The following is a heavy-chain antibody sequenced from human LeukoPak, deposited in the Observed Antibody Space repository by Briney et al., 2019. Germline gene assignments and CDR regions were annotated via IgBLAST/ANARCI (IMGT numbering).Heavy chain of an antibody. V-gene: IGHV4-39*01. D-gene: IGHD5-18*01. CDR1: GGSISSSSYY. CDR3: AIPRGYSYGYGEDY. Sequence: PSETLSLTCTVSGGSISSSSYYWGWLRQPPGKEMEWVVSIYYSGSTYYNPSLKSRVTISVDTSKNQFSLKLSSVTAADTAVYYCAIPRGYSYGYGEDYWGQGTLVTVSS. J-gene: IGHJ4*02. CDR2: IYYSGST.